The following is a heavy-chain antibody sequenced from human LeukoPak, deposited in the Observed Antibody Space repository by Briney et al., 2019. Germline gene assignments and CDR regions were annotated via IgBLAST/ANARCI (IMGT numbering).Heavy chain of an antibody. V-gene: IGHV1-2*02. CDR3: ARDGRYCSGGSCYLFDY. D-gene: IGHD2-15*01. J-gene: IGHJ4*02. CDR1: GYTFTGYY. Sequence: ASVKVSCKASGYTFTGYYMHWVRQAPGQGLEWMGWINPNSGGTNYAQKFQGRVTMTRDTSISTAYMELSRLRSDDTAVYYCARDGRYCSGGSCYLFDYWGQGTLVTVSS. CDR2: INPNSGGT.